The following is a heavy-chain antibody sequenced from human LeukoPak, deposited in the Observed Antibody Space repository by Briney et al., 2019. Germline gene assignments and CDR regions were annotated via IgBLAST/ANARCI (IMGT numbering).Heavy chain of an antibody. V-gene: IGHV1-24*01. CDR1: GYTLTELS. Sequence: SVKVSSKVSGYTLTELSMHWVRQAPGKGLEWRGGFDPEDGEAIYAQKFQGRVTMTEDTSTDTAYMELSSLRSEDKAVYYCATVGVVSKGGYFDYWGQGTLVTVSS. J-gene: IGHJ4*02. CDR2: FDPEDGEA. D-gene: IGHD3-22*01. CDR3: ATVGVVSKGGYFDY.